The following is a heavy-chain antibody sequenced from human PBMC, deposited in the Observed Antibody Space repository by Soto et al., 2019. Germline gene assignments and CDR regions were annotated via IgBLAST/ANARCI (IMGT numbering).Heavy chain of an antibody. V-gene: IGHV4-59*01. J-gene: IGHJ4*02. CDR1: GGSISSYY. D-gene: IGHD6-13*01. Sequence: QVQLQESGPGLVKPSETLSLTCTVSGGSISSYYWSWIRQPPGKGLEWIGYIYYSGSTNYNPSLKSRVTISVDTSKNQFSLNLSSVTAADTAVYYCASLSSSWRTDYWGQGPLVTVSS. CDR2: IYYSGST. CDR3: ASLSSSWRTDY.